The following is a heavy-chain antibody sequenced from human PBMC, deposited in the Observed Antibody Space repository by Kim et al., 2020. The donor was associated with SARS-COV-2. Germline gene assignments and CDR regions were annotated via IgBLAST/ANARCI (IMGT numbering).Heavy chain of an antibody. CDR1: GGSISSGDYY. J-gene: IGHJ5*02. D-gene: IGHD3-3*01. CDR3: ARVTGTLRFLEWLRAPFDP. Sequence: SETLSLTCTVSGGSISSGDYYWSWIRQPPGKGLEWIGYIYYSGSTYYNPSLKSRVTISVDTSKNQFSLKLSSVTAADTAVYYCARVTGTLRFLEWLRAPFDPWGQGTLVTVSS. CDR2: IYYSGST. V-gene: IGHV4-30-4*01.